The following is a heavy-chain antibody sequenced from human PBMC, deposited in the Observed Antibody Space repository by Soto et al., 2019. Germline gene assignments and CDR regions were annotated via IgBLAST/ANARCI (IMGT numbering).Heavy chain of an antibody. Sequence: GGSLRLSCAASGFTFNSFNMNWVRQAPGKGLEWVSSINGGSTNLYDADAVKGRFTISRDNAKNSLYLQMDSLRVEDTAVYYCARAPGGYSLWYLYHYGMDVWGQGTTVTVSS. V-gene: IGHV3-21*01. CDR1: GFTFNSFN. CDR2: INGGSTNL. D-gene: IGHD3-22*01. CDR3: ARAPGGYSLWYLYHYGMDV. J-gene: IGHJ6*02.